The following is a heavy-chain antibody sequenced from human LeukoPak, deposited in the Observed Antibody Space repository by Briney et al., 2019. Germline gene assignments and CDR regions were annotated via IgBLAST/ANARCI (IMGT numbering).Heavy chain of an antibody. Sequence: ASVEVSCKASGYTFTSYGISWVRQAPGQGLEWMGWISAYNGNTNYAQKLQGRVTMTTDTSTSTAYMELRSLRSDDTAVYYCARGPMVRGVIQYYFDYWGQGTLVTVSS. CDR1: GYTFTSYG. J-gene: IGHJ4*02. CDR2: ISAYNGNT. CDR3: ARGPMVRGVIQYYFDY. D-gene: IGHD3-10*01. V-gene: IGHV1-18*01.